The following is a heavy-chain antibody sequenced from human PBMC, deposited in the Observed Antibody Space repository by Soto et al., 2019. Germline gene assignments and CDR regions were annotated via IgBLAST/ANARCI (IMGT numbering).Heavy chain of an antibody. CDR2: IYYSGST. D-gene: IGHD5-12*01. J-gene: IGHJ4*02. CDR3: ARRTLGGWLQFGGYFDY. CDR1: GGSISSSSYY. Sequence: SETLSLTCTVSGGSISSSSYYWDWIRQPPGKGLEWIGSIYYSGSTYYNPSLKSRVTISVDTSKNQFSLKLSSVTAADTAVYYCARRTLGGWLQFGGYFDYWGQGTLVT. V-gene: IGHV4-39*01.